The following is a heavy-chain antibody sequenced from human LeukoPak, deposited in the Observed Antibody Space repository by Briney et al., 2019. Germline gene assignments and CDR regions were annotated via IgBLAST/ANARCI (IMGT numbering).Heavy chain of an antibody. V-gene: IGHV4-39*01. CDR1: GGSISTSSYY. J-gene: IGHJ5*02. CDR2: IFYSGST. D-gene: IGHD2-2*01. Sequence: PSETLSLTCTVSGGSISTSSYYWGWLRQPPGKGLDWIESIFYSGSTYYNPSLKSRVIISVDTSKNQFSLKLSSVTAADTAVYYCARRDRYCSSTSCYGHRFDPWGQGTLVTVSS. CDR3: ARRDRYCSSTSCYGHRFDP.